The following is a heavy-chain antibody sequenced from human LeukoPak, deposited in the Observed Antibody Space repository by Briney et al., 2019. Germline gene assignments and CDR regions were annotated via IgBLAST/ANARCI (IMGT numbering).Heavy chain of an antibody. D-gene: IGHD3-9*01. Sequence: PGGSLRLSCAASGFTFSSHWMHWVRQAPGKGLVWVSRINTDGRTTSYADSVRGRFTISRDNAKNTLYLEMNSLRTEDTAVYYCARVRVTGYSDFAYWGQGTLVTVSS. V-gene: IGHV3-74*01. CDR2: INTDGRTT. J-gene: IGHJ4*02. CDR1: GFTFSSHW. CDR3: ARVRVTGYSDFAY.